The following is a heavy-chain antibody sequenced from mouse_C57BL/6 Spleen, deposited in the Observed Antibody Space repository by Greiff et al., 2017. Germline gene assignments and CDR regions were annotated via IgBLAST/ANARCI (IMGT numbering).Heavy chain of an antibody. D-gene: IGHD2-2*01. CDR3: TRGGYGYDNYAMDY. Sequence: EVQLQQSGTVLARPGASVQMSCQTSGYTFTSYWMHWVKQRPGQGLEWLGAIYPGNSDTSYNQQFKGKANLTAVTSASTAYMEFSSLTNDDSAVYYSTRGGYGYDNYAMDYWGQGTSVTVSS. CDR1: GYTFTSYW. V-gene: IGHV1-5*01. CDR2: IYPGNSDT. J-gene: IGHJ4*01.